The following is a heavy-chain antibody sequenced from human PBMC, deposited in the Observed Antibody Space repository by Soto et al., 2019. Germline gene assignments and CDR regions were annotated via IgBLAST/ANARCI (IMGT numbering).Heavy chain of an antibody. V-gene: IGHV3-30-3*01. D-gene: IGHD1-7*01. CDR1: GFTFSSYA. J-gene: IGHJ6*02. Sequence: GGSLSLSCAASGFTFSSYAMHWVRQAPGKGLEWVAVISYDGSNKYYADSVKGRFTISRDNSKNTLYLQMNSLRAEDTAVYYCARAPGKTGTTHYGMDVWGQGTTVTVSS. CDR2: ISYDGSNK. CDR3: ARAPGKTGTTHYGMDV.